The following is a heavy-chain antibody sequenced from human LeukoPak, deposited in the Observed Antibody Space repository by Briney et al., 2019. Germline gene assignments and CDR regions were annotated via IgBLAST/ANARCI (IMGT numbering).Heavy chain of an antibody. CDR1: GGSISSGSYY. D-gene: IGHD3-16*01. CDR2: IYYSGST. J-gene: IGHJ4*02. CDR3: ARVGGDGDYVDY. V-gene: IGHV4-61*02. Sequence: SQTLSLTCTVSGGSISSGSYYWTWIRQPAGKGLEWIGRIYYSGSTKYNPSLKSRVTISADTSKNHFSLRLNSVTAADTAVYYCARVGGDGDYVDYWGQGTLVTVSS.